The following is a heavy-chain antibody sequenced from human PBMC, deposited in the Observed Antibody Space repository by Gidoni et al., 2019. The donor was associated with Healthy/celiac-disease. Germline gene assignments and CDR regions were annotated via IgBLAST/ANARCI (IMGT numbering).Heavy chain of an antibody. D-gene: IGHD4-17*01. CDR1: VFPLSSYS. CDR2: ISSSSSYI. V-gene: IGHV3-21*01. J-gene: IGHJ5*02. Sequence: EVQLVESGGGLVKPGGSLRLSCAASVFPLSSYSMNWVRQAPGKGLEGVSSISSSSSYIYYADSVKGRFTISRDNAKNSLYLQMNSLRAEDTAVYYCARDRSSYGDYVGWFDPWGQGTLVTVSS. CDR3: ARDRSSYGDYVGWFDP.